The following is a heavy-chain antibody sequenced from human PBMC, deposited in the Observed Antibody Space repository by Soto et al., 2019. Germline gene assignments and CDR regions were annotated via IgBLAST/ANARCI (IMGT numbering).Heavy chain of an antibody. Sequence: SLRLSCAASGFTFDDYAMHWVRQAPGKGLEWVSLISGDGGSTYYADSVKGRFTISRDNSKNSLYLQMNSLRTEDTALYYCAKVGPTYSSSWWYFDYWGQGTLVTVSS. CDR1: GFTFDDYA. J-gene: IGHJ4*02. V-gene: IGHV3-43*02. CDR3: AKVGPTYSSSWWYFDY. D-gene: IGHD6-13*01. CDR2: ISGDGGST.